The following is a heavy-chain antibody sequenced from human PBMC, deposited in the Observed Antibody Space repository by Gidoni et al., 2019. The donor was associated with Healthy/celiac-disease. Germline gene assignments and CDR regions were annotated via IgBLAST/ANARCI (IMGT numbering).Heavy chain of an antibody. CDR1: GFTFDDYA. V-gene: IGHV3-9*01. Sequence: EVQLVESGGGLVQPGRSLRLYCAASGFTFDDYAMHWVRQAPGKGLDCVSGISWNSGSIGYADSVKGRFTISRDNAKNSLYLQMNSLRAEDTALYYCAKAPASPWYFDLWGRGTLVTVSS. J-gene: IGHJ2*01. CDR2: ISWNSGSI. CDR3: AKAPASPWYFDL.